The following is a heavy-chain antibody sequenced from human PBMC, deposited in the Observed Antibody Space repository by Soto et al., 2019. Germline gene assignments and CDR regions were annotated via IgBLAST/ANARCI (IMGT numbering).Heavy chain of an antibody. D-gene: IGHD3-3*01. J-gene: IGHJ6*02. CDR3: ARGVPFGHYSMDV. V-gene: IGHV4-34*01. Sequence: SETLSLTCAVYDGYFTGFHWTWFRRPPGKGLEWIGEIKHSGSTNYNPSLTRRVTISVDTSKNQFSLKLNSVTAADTAVYYCARGVPFGHYSMDVWGQGTTVTVSS. CDR1: DGYFTGFH. CDR2: IKHSGST.